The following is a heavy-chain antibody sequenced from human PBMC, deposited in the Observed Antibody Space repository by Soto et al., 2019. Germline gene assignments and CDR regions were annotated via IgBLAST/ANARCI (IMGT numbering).Heavy chain of an antibody. CDR1: GFSLNTPGGG. J-gene: IGHJ1*01. V-gene: IGHV2-5*02. D-gene: IGHD3-3*01. Sequence: QITLRESGPAVVKPTQTLTLTCTFSGFSLNTPGGGVGWIRQPPGKALEGVALIYWDDDKRYNPSLKRRLVITKESSKNQVVLTMTNVDPVDTATYYCSHLVTADDSGYFDFWGQGPLVPVSP. CDR2: IYWDDDK. CDR3: SHLVTADDSGYFDF.